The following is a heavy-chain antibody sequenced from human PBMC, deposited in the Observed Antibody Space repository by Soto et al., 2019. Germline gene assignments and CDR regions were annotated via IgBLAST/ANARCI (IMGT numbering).Heavy chain of an antibody. CDR1: GFTFSSYA. D-gene: IGHD2-21*02. Sequence: GGSLRLSCAASGFTFSSYAMHWVRQAPGKGLEWVAVISYDGSNKYYADSVKGRFTISRDNSKNTLYLQMNSLRAEDTAVYYCASLERLVTAHHVFDPWGQGTLVTVPS. CDR2: ISYDGSNK. J-gene: IGHJ5*02. CDR3: ASLERLVTAHHVFDP. V-gene: IGHV3-30-3*01.